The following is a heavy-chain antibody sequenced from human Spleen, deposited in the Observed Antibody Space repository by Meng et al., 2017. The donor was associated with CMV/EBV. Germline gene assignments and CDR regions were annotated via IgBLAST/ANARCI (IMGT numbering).Heavy chain of an antibody. D-gene: IGHD3-3*01. CDR1: GFTFSYYG. CDR3: AKRMGSYYDFWTGYCFDY. J-gene: IGHJ4*02. CDR2: IQYDESNK. V-gene: IGHV3-30*02. Sequence: GESLKISCAASGFTFSYYGMHWVRRAPGKGLEWVAFIQYDESNKYYADSVKGRFTISRDNSKNTLYLLMNSLRAEDTAVYYCAKRMGSYYDFWTGYCFDYWGQGTLVTVSS.